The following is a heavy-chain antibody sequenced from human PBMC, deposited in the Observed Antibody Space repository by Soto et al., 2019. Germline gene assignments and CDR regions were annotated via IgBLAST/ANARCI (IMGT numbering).Heavy chain of an antibody. V-gene: IGHV4-31*03. D-gene: IGHD3-16*01. J-gene: IGHJ4*02. Sequence: QVQLQESGPGLVKPSQTLSLTCIVSGGSTSSGDYYRSWIRQYPGKGLEWIGSIHYSGTIYYNPSLRSRSTMSVDTSNFQFSLKLSSVTAADTAVYYCTRGLDLAKLGYWGQGTLVTVSS. CDR3: TRGLDLAKLGY. CDR2: IHYSGTI. CDR1: GGSTSSGDYY.